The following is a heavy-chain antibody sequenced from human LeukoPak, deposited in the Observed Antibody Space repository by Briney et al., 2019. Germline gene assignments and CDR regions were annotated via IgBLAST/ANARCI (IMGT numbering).Heavy chain of an antibody. CDR3: ASWDCGGDCYFDYYYGMDV. V-gene: IGHV3-9*01. Sequence: GGSLRLPCAASGFTFDDYAMHWVRQAPGKGLEWVSGISWNSGSIGYADSVKGRFTISRDNAKNSLYLQMNSLRAEDTAVYYCASWDCGGDCYFDYYYGMDVWGQGTTVTVSS. D-gene: IGHD2-21*02. CDR2: ISWNSGSI. J-gene: IGHJ6*02. CDR1: GFTFDDYA.